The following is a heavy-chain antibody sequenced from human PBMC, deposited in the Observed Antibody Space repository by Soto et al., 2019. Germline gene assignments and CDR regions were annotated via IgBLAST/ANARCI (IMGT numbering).Heavy chain of an antibody. CDR1: GGSISSGGYY. CDR2: IYYSGIT. D-gene: IGHD1-26*01. J-gene: IGHJ4*02. CDR3: ASSFTRGVGASAFDY. Sequence: SETLSLTCTVSGGSISSGGYYWSWIRQHPGKGLEWIGYIYYSGITYYNPSLKSRVTISVDTSKNQFSLKLSSVTTEDTAVYYCASSFTRGVGASAFDYWGQGTLVTVSS. V-gene: IGHV4-31*03.